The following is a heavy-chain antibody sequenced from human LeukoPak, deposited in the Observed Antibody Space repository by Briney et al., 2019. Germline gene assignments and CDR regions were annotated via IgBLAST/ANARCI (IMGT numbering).Heavy chain of an antibody. J-gene: IGHJ5*02. D-gene: IGHD3-3*01. CDR3: ARVWKEARSVWFDP. Sequence: SETLSLTCAVSGGSISSGGYSWSWIRQPPGKGLEWIGYIYHSGSTYYNPSLKSRVTISVDRSKNQFSLKLSSVTAADTAVYYCARVWKEARSVWFDPWGQGTLVTVSS. V-gene: IGHV4-30-2*01. CDR1: GGSISSGGYS. CDR2: IYHSGST.